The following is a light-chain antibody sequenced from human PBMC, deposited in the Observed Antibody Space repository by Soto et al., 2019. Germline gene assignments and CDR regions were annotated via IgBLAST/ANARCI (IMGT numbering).Light chain of an antibody. V-gene: IGLV2-14*03. J-gene: IGLJ1*01. CDR1: SSDVGAYNF. CDR3: SAYTVSRTYV. CDR2: NVY. Sequence: QSVLTQPDSVSGSPGQSITISCTGTSSDVGAYNFVSWHQQHPGKAPKLMIYNVYDRPSGISYRFSGSKSGNTASLTISGLQGEDEADYYCSAYTVSRTYVFGTGTKVTV.